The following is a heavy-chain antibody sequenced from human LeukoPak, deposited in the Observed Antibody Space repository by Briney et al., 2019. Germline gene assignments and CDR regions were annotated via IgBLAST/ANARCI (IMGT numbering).Heavy chain of an antibody. Sequence: SETLSLTCTVSGGSISSSTYYWGWIRQPPGKGLEWIGSVYYSGSTYYNPSLKSRVTISVDTSKNQFSLKLSSVTAADTAVYYCARHTNFIAGDTRHFDNWGQGTLVTVSS. D-gene: IGHD1-26*01. J-gene: IGHJ4*02. CDR2: VYYSGST. CDR3: ARHTNFIAGDTRHFDN. CDR1: GGSISSSTYY. V-gene: IGHV4-39*01.